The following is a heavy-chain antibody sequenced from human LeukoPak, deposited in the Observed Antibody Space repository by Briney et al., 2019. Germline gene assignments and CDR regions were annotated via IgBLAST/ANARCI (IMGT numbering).Heavy chain of an antibody. J-gene: IGHJ4*02. CDR2: IHTYTGNP. CDR3: ARERYICSGGSCYFDY. CDR1: GYTFNTYA. Sequence: ASVKVSCKASGYTFNTYAINWVRQAPGQGLEWMGWIHTYTGNPPYAQGFTGRFVFSLDTSVSTAYLQISSLKAEDTAVYYCARERYICSGGSCYFDYWGQGTLVTVSS. V-gene: IGHV7-4-1*02. D-gene: IGHD2-15*01.